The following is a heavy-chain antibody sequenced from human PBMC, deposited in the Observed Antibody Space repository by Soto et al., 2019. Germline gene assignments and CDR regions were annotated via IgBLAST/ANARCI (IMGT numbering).Heavy chain of an antibody. J-gene: IGHJ4*02. V-gene: IGHV1-18*01. Sequence: ASVGFSCHASGYTFTSYGICWVRQAPGQGLEWMGWISAYNGNTNYAHKLQGRVTMTTDTSTSTAYMELRSLRSDDTAVYYCATLLGYRSSTSYRDYWGQGTPVTVSS. D-gene: IGHD2-2*01. CDR1: GYTFTSYG. CDR3: ATLLGYRSSTSYRDY. CDR2: ISAYNGNT.